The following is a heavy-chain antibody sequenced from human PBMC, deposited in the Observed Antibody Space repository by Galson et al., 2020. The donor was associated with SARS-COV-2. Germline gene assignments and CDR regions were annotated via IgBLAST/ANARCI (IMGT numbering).Heavy chain of an antibody. CDR2: ISYDGVNK. V-gene: IGHV3-30*04. Sequence: GGSLRLSCAASGFTFSQFGIYWVRQAPGKGLEWVSIISYDGVNKYYGDSVKGRFTISRDNSKNTLYLQMNSLRLEDTAIYYCARAYCIKTICYNRALDYWGQGTLVTVSS. J-gene: IGHJ4*02. D-gene: IGHD2-8*01. CDR1: GFTFSQFG. CDR3: ARAYCIKTICYNRALDY.